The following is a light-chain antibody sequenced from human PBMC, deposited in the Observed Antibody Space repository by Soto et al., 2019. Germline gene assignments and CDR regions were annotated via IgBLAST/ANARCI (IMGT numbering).Light chain of an antibody. CDR3: SSFTSINTWV. Sequence: QSALTQPASGSGSPGQSITISCTGTSSDVGAYNYVSWYQQHPGKAPKLMIYEVSNRPSGVSNRFSGSKSGNTASLTISGLQAEYEADYYCSSFTSINTWVVGGGTKLTVL. CDR1: SSDVGAYNY. CDR2: EVS. V-gene: IGLV2-14*01. J-gene: IGLJ3*02.